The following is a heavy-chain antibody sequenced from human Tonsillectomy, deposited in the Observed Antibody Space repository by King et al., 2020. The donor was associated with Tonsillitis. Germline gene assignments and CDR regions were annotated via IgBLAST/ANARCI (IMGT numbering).Heavy chain of an antibody. CDR3: AKLRYFDWLSYYFDF. D-gene: IGHD3-9*01. V-gene: IGHV3-7*02. Sequence: VQLVEAGGGLVQPGGSLRLSCAASGFTFSSYWMSWVRQAPGKGLEWVANIKQDGSEKYYVDSVKGRFTIYRNNAKNSLYPQMNILRAEDTAVYYYAKLRYFDWLSYYFDFWGQGTLVTVSS. CDR1: GFTFSSYW. CDR2: IKQDGSEK. J-gene: IGHJ4*02.